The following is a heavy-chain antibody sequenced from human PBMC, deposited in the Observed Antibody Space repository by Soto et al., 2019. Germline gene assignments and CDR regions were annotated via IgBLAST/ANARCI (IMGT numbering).Heavy chain of an antibody. D-gene: IGHD2-15*01. V-gene: IGHV3-21*01. Sequence: EVQLVESGGGLVKPGGSLRLSCAASGFTFSIYTMTWVRQAPGKGLEWVSSISDTSSHIYYSDSVKGRFTVSRDNAKNSLDPQVKSLRAGDTAVVYLGRVRSGGSGYFDYWGQGTLVTVSS. CDR2: ISDTSSHI. CDR1: GFTFSIYT. CDR3: GRVRSGGSGYFDY. J-gene: IGHJ4*02.